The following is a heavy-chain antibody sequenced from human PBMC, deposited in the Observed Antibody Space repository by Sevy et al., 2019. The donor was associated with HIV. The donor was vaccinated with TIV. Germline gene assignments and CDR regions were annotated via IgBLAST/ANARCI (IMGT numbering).Heavy chain of an antibody. CDR3: AKYAGDFPHFDY. D-gene: IGHD7-27*01. J-gene: IGHJ4*02. CDR1: GFTFRTFA. Sequence: GGSLRLSCAASGFTFRTFAMSWVRQAPGKGLQWVSSISDTGTSTYYADSVEGRFTIPRDNSKKTRYLQMNSLRAEDTALYYCAKYAGDFPHFDYWGQGTLVTVSS. V-gene: IGHV3-23*01. CDR2: ISDTGTST.